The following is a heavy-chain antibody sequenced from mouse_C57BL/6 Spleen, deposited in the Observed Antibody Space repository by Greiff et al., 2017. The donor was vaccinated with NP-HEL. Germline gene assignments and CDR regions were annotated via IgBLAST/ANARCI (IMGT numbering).Heavy chain of an antibody. J-gene: IGHJ1*03. V-gene: IGHV1-55*01. CDR1: GYTFTSYW. CDR3: ARSRGNYDTRYWYFDV. D-gene: IGHD2-4*01. CDR2: IYPGSGST. Sequence: QVQLQQPGAELVKPGASVKMSCKASGYTFTSYWITWVKQRPGQGLEWIGDIYPGSGSTNYNEKFKSKATLTVDTSSSTAYMQLSSLTSEDSAVYYCARSRGNYDTRYWYFDVWGTGTTVTVSS.